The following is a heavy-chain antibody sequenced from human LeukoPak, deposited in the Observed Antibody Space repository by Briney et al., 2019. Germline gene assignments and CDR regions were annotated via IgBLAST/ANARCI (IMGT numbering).Heavy chain of an antibody. J-gene: IGHJ4*02. V-gene: IGHV1-3*01. CDR1: GYTFTSYA. CDR2: INAGNGNT. Sequence: ASVKVSCKASGYTFTSYAMHWVRQAPGQRLEWMGWINAGNGNTKYSQKFQGRVTITRDTSASTAYMELSSLRSEDTAVYYCARVPITMGGAFYYFDYWGQGTLVTVSS. D-gene: IGHD3-10*01. CDR3: ARVPITMGGAFYYFDY.